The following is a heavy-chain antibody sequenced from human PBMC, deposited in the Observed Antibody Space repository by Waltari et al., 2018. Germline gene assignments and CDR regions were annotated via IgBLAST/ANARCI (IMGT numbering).Heavy chain of an antibody. CDR2: FIPIFGTA. V-gene: IGHV1-69*05. CDR1: GGTFSSYA. J-gene: IGHJ3*02. Sequence: QVQLVQSGAEVKKPGSSVKVSCKASGGTFSSYAISWVRQAPGQGLEWMGGFIPIFGTANYAQKCQGRVTITTDESTSTAYMELSSLRSEDTAVYYCARVGYDYIWGSYRPDDAFDIWGQGTMVTVSS. CDR3: ARVGYDYIWGSYRPDDAFDI. D-gene: IGHD3-16*02.